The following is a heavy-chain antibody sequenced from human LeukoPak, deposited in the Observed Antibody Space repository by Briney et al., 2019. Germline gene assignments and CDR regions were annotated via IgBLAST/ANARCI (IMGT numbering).Heavy chain of an antibody. CDR3: VARLGYCSGTSCYEFDP. D-gene: IGHD2-2*01. CDR1: GGSITSGSYY. CDR2: VYDSGGT. V-gene: IGHV4-39*01. Sequence: SETLSLTCIVSGGSITSGSYYWGWIRQPPGKGLEWIGSVYDSGGTYYNPSLKSRGTMSVDTSKNQFSLKLSSVTAADTAIYYCVARLGYCSGTSCYEFDPWGQGTLVTVSS. J-gene: IGHJ5*02.